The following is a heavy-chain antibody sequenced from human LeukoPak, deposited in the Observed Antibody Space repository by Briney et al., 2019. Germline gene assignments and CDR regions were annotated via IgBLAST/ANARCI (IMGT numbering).Heavy chain of an antibody. Sequence: PSETLSLTCTVSGGSINSDSYYWSWIRQPAGKGLEWIGRIFNSGSTNSIPSLKSRVTISLDTSKNQFSLKLSSVTAADTAVYYCARDRGWTTTGGLAFDIWGQGTMVTVSS. J-gene: IGHJ3*02. V-gene: IGHV4-61*02. CDR2: IFNSGST. D-gene: IGHD3-10*01. CDR3: ARDRGWTTTGGLAFDI. CDR1: GGSINSDSYY.